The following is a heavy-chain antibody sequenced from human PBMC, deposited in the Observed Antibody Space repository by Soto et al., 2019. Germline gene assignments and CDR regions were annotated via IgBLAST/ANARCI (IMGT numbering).Heavy chain of an antibody. J-gene: IGHJ4*02. D-gene: IGHD3-10*01. CDR2: ISSSSSTI. CDR1: GFTFSSYS. CDR3: AKPYGSGSYGGPFDY. V-gene: IGHV3-48*02. Sequence: EVQLVESGGGLVQPGGSLRLSCAASGFTFSSYSMNWVRQAPGKGLEWVSYISSSSSTIYYADSVKGRFTISRDNAKNSLYLQMNSLRDEDTAVYYCAKPYGSGSYGGPFDYCGQGTLVTVSS.